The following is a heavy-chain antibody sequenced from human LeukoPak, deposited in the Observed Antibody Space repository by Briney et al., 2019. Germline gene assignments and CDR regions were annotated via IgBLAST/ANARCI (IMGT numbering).Heavy chain of an antibody. J-gene: IGHJ4*02. D-gene: IGHD4-17*01. CDR1: GFSFSAYW. Sequence: PGGSLRLSWAASGFSFSAYWMNWVRQAPGRGMEWVGNINQDGSEQYYVDSVKGRFTISRDNAKNSLYLQMNSLRAEDTAVYYCAGGEYAGYWGQGTLVTVSS. CDR2: INQDGSEQ. V-gene: IGHV3-7*02. CDR3: AGGEYAGY.